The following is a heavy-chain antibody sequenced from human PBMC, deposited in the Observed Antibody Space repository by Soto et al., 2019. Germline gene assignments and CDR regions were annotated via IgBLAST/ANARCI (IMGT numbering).Heavy chain of an antibody. CDR3: ATNVEMATSGGAFDI. V-gene: IGHV3-23*01. Sequence: AGAQILAYAASEFSFSSHAMSWVCPVPEKGLEWVSAISGSGGSTYYADSVKGRFTISRDNSKNTLYLQMNSLRAEDTAVYYCATNVEMATSGGAFDIWGQGTMVTVSS. J-gene: IGHJ3*02. CDR2: ISGSGGST. D-gene: IGHD5-12*01. CDR1: EFSFSSHA.